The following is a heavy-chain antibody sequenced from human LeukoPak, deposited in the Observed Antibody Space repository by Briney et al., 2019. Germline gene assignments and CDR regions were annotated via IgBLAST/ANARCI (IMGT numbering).Heavy chain of an antibody. CDR3: SRRGHISWPH. V-gene: IGHV4-39*01. J-gene: IGHJ4*02. Sequence: SETLSLTCTVSGASISISTHYCVWVRQAPGKGLEWVGSIYYDGTTYYNPSLRSRVTVSAVTSKNQFSLQLNSVTAADTAVYYCSRRGHISWPHWGQGTLVTVSS. D-gene: IGHD6-13*01. CDR1: GASISISTHY. CDR2: IYYDGTT.